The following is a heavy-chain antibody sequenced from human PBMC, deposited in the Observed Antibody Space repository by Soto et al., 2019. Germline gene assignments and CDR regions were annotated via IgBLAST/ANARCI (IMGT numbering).Heavy chain of an antibody. CDR3: ARDRGAYGMGV. V-gene: IGHV1-18*01. J-gene: IGHJ6*02. CDR2: ISAYHGNI. CDR1: GYTFTSYG. Sequence: QVQLVQSGAEVKKPGASVKVSCKASGYTFTSYGISWVRQAPGQGLEWMGWISAYHGNINDAQKLQGIVTMTTDTAASTAYMELRSLGSDDTAVYYCARDRGAYGMGVWGQGATVTVSS.